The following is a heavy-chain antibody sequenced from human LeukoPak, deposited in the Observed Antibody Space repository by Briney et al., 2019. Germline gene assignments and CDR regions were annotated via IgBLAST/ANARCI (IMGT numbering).Heavy chain of an antibody. V-gene: IGHV3-9*01. CDR1: GFTFDDYA. Sequence: GGSLRLSCAASGFTFDDYAMHWVRQAPGKGLEWVSGISWNSGSIGYADSVKGRFTISRDNAKNSLYLQMNSLRAEDTALYYCAKDFSIAARQGFDYWGQGTLVTVSS. CDR3: AKDFSIAARQGFDY. J-gene: IGHJ4*02. D-gene: IGHD6-6*01. CDR2: ISWNSGSI.